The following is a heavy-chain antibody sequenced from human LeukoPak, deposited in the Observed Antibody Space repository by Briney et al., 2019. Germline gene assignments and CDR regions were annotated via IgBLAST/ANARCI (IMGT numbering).Heavy chain of an antibody. CDR3: AKDHGSGTYYNLPDY. J-gene: IGHJ4*02. D-gene: IGHD3-10*01. Sequence: GGSLKLSCAASGFTFSVSTIHWVRQASGKGLEWVGRIRSQATSSATTYAASVKGRFTISRDDSKNTAYLQMNSLRAEDTAVYYCAKDHGSGTYYNLPDYWGQGTLVTVSS. CDR2: IRSQATSSAT. V-gene: IGHV3-73*01. CDR1: GFTFSVST.